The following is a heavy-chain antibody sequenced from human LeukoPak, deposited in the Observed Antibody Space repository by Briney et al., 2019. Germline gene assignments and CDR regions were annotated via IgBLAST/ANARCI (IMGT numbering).Heavy chain of an antibody. CDR3: ARGLEHDSSGYYYYYMDV. V-gene: IGHV4-39*07. CDR1: GGSISSSSYY. D-gene: IGHD3-22*01. Sequence: PSETLSLTCTVSGGSISSSSYYWGWIRQPPGKGLEWIGSIYHSGSTYYNPSLKSRVTISVDTSKNQFSLKLSSVTAADTAVYYCARGLEHDSSGYYYYYMDVWGKGTTVTVSS. CDR2: IYHSGST. J-gene: IGHJ6*03.